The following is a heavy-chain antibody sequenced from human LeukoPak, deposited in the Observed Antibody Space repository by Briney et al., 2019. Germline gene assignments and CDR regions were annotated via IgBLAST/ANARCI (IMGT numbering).Heavy chain of an antibody. D-gene: IGHD6-19*01. Sequence: GGALRLSGAASGFTFSSYAMSWVRQAPRKGLEWVSAISGSGGSTYYADSVKGRFTISRDNSKNTLYLQMNSLRAEDTAVYYCAKDLQAVAGTDDYWGQGTLVTVSS. CDR2: ISGSGGST. CDR1: GFTFSSYA. CDR3: AKDLQAVAGTDDY. V-gene: IGHV3-23*01. J-gene: IGHJ4*02.